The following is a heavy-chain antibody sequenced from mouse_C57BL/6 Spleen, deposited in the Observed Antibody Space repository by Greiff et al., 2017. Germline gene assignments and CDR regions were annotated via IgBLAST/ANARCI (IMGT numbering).Heavy chain of an antibody. D-gene: IGHD1-1*01. V-gene: IGHV1-15*01. CDR1: GYTFTDYE. J-gene: IGHJ4*01. CDR2: IDPETGGT. CDR3: TRAGGGYYGSGPYAKDY. Sequence: QVQLQQSGAELVRPGASVTLSCKASGYTFTDYEMHWVKQTPVHGLEWIGAIDPETGGTAYNQKFKGKAILTADKSSSTAYIELRSLTSDDSAVYYCTRAGGGYYGSGPYAKDYWGQGTSVTVSS.